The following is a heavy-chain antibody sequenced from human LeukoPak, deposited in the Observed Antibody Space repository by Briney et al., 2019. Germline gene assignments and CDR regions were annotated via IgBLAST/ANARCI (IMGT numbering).Heavy chain of an antibody. J-gene: IGHJ4*02. CDR1: GYTFTSYA. Sequence: ASVKVSCKASGYTFTSYAMHWVRQAPGQRLEWMGWINAGNGNTKYSQKFQGRVTITRDTSASTAYMELSSLRSEDTAVYYCARNDYGDYGGGYWGQGTLVTVSS. D-gene: IGHD4-17*01. V-gene: IGHV1-3*01. CDR2: INAGNGNT. CDR3: ARNDYGDYGGGY.